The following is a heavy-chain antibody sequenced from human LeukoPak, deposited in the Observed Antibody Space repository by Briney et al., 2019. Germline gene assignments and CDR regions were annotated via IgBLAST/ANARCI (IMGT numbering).Heavy chain of an antibody. CDR2: IFPSGGEI. CDR3: ATYRQVLLPFES. CDR1: GFTFSTFA. D-gene: IGHD2-8*02. J-gene: IGHJ4*02. Sequence: GGSLRLSCAASGFTFSTFAMIWLGQPPGKGLEWVSSIFPSGGEIHYADSVRGRFTISRDNSKSTLSLQMNSLRAEDTAIYYCATYRQVLLPFESWGQGTLVTVSS. V-gene: IGHV3-23*01.